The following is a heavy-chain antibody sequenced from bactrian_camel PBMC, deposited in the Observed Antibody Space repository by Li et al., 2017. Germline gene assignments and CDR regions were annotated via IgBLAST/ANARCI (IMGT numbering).Heavy chain of an antibody. J-gene: IGHJ4*01. CDR3: SGGLYYGY. Sequence: HVQLVESGGGTVQPGGSLRLSCTAPGFTSNGCVLDWYRQAPGKEREFVSSIDIDGTTSYAGSVKGRFTISRDNAKNTLYMQLKSLTTEDTAMYYCSGGLYYGYWGQGTQVTVS. CDR2: IDIDGTT. V-gene: IGHV3S53*01. D-gene: IGHD5*01. CDR1: GFTSNGCV.